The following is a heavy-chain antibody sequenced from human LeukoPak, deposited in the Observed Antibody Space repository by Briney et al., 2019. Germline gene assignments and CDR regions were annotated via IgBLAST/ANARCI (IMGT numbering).Heavy chain of an antibody. Sequence: ASVKVPCKASGGTFSSYAISWVRQAPGQGLEWMGGIIPIFGTANYAQKFQGRVTITADESTSTAYMELSSLRSEDTAVYYCARQNGGGYSGYAELGHFDYWGQGTLVTVSS. CDR2: IIPIFGTA. J-gene: IGHJ4*02. CDR3: ARQNGGGYSGYAELGHFDY. CDR1: GGTFSSYA. D-gene: IGHD5-12*01. V-gene: IGHV1-69*13.